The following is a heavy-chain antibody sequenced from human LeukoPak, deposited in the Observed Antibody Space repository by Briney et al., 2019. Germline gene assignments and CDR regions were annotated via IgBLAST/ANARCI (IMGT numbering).Heavy chain of an antibody. CDR2: IKQDGSEK. CDR1: GFTFSSYW. D-gene: IGHD2-2*02. CDR3: ARYIVVVPAAIRYFDY. J-gene: IGHJ4*02. V-gene: IGHV3-7*01. Sequence: GGSLRLSCAASGFTFSSYWMSWVRQALGKGLEWVANIKQDGSEKYYVDSVKGRFTISRDNAKNSLYLQMNSLRAEDTAVYYCARYIVVVPAAIRYFDYWGQGTLVTVSS.